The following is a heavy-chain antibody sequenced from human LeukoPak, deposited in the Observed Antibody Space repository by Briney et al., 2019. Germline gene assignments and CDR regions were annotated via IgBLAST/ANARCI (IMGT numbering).Heavy chain of an antibody. D-gene: IGHD3-10*01. V-gene: IGHV3-7*01. CDR2: IGNDGSDK. J-gene: IGHJ1*01. CDR1: GFPFSTYY. CDR3: AFPVRDPQL. Sequence: PGGSLRLSCTVSGFPFSTYYMGWLRQTAGKGLEWVAMIGNDGSDKYYVGSLKGRFTIYRDNGKNSLFLQMTSLTAEDTALYYCAFPVRDPQLWGRGTLVTVSS.